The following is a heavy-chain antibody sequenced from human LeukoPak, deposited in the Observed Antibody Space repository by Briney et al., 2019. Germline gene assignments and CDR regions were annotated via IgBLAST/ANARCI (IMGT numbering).Heavy chain of an antibody. CDR3: AKVPPKDYSNYFDY. Sequence: GGSLRLSCAASGFTFSSYAMSWVRQAPGKGLEWVSAISGSGGRTYYADSVKGRFTISRNNSKNTLYLQMNSLRAEDTAVYYCAKVPPKDYSNYFDYWGQGTLVTVSS. CDR1: GFTFSSYA. D-gene: IGHD4-11*01. J-gene: IGHJ4*02. V-gene: IGHV3-23*01. CDR2: ISGSGGRT.